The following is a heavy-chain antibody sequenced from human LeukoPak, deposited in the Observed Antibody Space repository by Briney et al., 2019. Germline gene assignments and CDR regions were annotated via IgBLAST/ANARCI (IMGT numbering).Heavy chain of an antibody. V-gene: IGHV3-23*01. CDR3: AKESIGSGWVWAY. Sequence: SGASLRLSCAASGFTFSSYAMSWVRQAPGKGLEWVSAISGSGGSTYYADSVKGRFTISRDNSKNTLYLQMNSLRAEDTAVYYCAKESIGSGWVWAYWGQGTLVTVSS. CDR1: GFTFSSYA. CDR2: ISGSGGST. D-gene: IGHD6-19*01. J-gene: IGHJ4*02.